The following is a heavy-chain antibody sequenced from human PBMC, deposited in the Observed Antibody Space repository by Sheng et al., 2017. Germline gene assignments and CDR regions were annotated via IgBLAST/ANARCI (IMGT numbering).Heavy chain of an antibody. Sequence: EVQLVESGGGSVHPGESLRLSCAASGFTSSRHWMQWVRQAPGKGLVWVSRIDGDGSTTTYADSVKGRFTISRDNAKSTVYLQMTSLRVDDTAVYYCVRDWAFSGYDWGQGTLVSVSS. CDR1: GFTSSRHW. J-gene: IGHJ4*02. CDR3: VRDWAFSGYD. V-gene: IGHV3-74*03. CDR2: IDGDGSTT. D-gene: IGHD5-12*01.